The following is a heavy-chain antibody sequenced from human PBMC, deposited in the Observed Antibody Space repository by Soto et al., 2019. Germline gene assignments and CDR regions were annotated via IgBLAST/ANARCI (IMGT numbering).Heavy chain of an antibody. Sequence: SLRLSCAASGFTFDDYAMHWVRQAPGKGLEWASGISWNSGSIGYADSVKGRFTISRDNAKNSLYLQMNSLRAEDTAVYYCARETGTPAYYYYGMDVWGQGTTVTVSS. CDR2: ISWNSGSI. CDR1: GFTFDDYA. J-gene: IGHJ6*02. V-gene: IGHV3-9*01. CDR3: ARETGTPAYYYYGMDV. D-gene: IGHD1-1*01.